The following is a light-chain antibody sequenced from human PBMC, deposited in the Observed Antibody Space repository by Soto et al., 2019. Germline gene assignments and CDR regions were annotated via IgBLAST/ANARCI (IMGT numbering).Light chain of an antibody. CDR3: QQYESSPGT. CDR2: DAS. V-gene: IGKV1-16*01. J-gene: IGKJ1*01. CDR1: QGISNY. Sequence: DIQMTQSPSSLSASVGDRVTITCRASQGISNYLAWYQQKPGKVPRLLIYDASSLESGVPPRFSGSGSGTELTLTISSLQPDDFATYYCQQYESSPGTFGQGTKVDIK.